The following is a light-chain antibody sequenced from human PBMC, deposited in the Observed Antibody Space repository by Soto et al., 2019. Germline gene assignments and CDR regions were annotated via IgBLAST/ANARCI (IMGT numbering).Light chain of an antibody. J-gene: IGKJ1*01. CDR1: QSVSSN. CDR3: KQYNNWPRT. V-gene: IGKV3-15*01. Sequence: EIVMTQSPATLSVSPGERVTLSCRASQSVSSNLAWYQQRPGQAPRLLIYGASTRATGIPARFSGSGSGTEFTLTINSLHSEDFAVYYCKQYNNWPRTFGQGTKVDIK. CDR2: GAS.